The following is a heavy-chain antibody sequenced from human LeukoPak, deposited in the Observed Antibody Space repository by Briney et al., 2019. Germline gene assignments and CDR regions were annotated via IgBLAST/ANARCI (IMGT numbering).Heavy chain of an antibody. CDR1: GFTFSSYA. CDR3: ARDYWYF. V-gene: IGHV3-48*01. D-gene: IGHD2-8*02. CDR2: ISSSSSTI. J-gene: IGHJ4*02. Sequence: PGGSLRLSCAASGFTFSSYAMSWVRQAPGKGLEWVSYISSSSSTIYYADSVKGRFTISRDNAKNSLYLQMNSLRAEDTAVYYCARDYWYFWGQGNLVTVSS.